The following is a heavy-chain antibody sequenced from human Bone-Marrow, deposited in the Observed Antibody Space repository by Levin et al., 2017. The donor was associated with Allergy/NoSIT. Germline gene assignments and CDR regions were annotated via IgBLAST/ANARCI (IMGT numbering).Heavy chain of an antibody. CDR2: ISGSGDST. V-gene: IGHV3-23*01. J-gene: IGHJ4*02. CDR1: GFTFSTYA. CDR3: AKLGICSSISCRVRDDFDY. D-gene: IGHD2-2*01. Sequence: QSGGSLRLSCAASGFTFSTYAMNWVRQAPGKGLEWVSIISGSGDSTYYADSVKGRFTVSRDNSKNTFYLQMNSLRAEDTAVYYCAKLGICSSISCRVRDDFDYWGQGTLVTVSS.